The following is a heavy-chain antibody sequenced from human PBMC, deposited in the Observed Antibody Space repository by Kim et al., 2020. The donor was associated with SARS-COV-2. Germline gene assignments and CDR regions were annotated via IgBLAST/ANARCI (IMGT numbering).Heavy chain of an antibody. CDR1: GGSISSGDYY. J-gene: IGHJ6*01. CDR2: IYYSGST. D-gene: IGHD3-9*01. V-gene: IGHV4-30-4*01. CDR3: ARDLLRYFDWLSRGYYYYGTDV. Sequence: SETLSLTCTVSGGSISSGDYYWSWIRQPPGKGLEWIGYIYYSGSTYYNPSLKSRVTISVDTSKNQFSLKLSSVTAADTAVYYCARDLLRYFDWLSRGYYYYGTDVGGQGTTVSVSS.